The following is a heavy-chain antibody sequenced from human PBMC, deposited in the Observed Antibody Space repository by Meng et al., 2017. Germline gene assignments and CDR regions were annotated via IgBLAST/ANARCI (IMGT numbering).Heavy chain of an antibody. V-gene: IGHV3-23*04. Sequence: EVQLVESGGCFVQSGGSLRLSCAASVFTFSSYAMSGVRQAPGKGLEWVSAISGSGGSTYYADSVKGRFTISRDNSKNTLYLQMNSLRAEDTAVYYCAKAVDGWFGELRDNWFDPWGQGTLVTVSS. J-gene: IGHJ5*02. CDR3: AKAVDGWFGELRDNWFDP. CDR2: ISGSGGST. CDR1: VFTFSSYA. D-gene: IGHD3-10*01.